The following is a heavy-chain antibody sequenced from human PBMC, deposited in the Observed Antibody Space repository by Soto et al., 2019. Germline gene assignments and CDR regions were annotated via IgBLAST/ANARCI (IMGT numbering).Heavy chain of an antibody. CDR3: ACIFSGGYGYGFYSYGMDV. V-gene: IGHV4-39*01. CDR1: GGSISSSSYY. J-gene: IGHJ6*02. Sequence: SETLYLTCTVSGGSISSSSYYWGWIRQPPGKGLEWIGSIYYSGSTYYKTSLKNRVTISVDTSKKQLSLKLRSVTAADTSVYYCACIFSGGYGYGFYSYGMDVWGQGTTVT. CDR2: IYYSGST. D-gene: IGHD5-18*01.